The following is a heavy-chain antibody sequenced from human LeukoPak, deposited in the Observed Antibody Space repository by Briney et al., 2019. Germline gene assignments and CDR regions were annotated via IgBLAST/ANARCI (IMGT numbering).Heavy chain of an antibody. J-gene: IGHJ4*02. CDR1: GGSFSAYY. CDR2: ISPGGST. V-gene: IGHV4-34*09. CDR3: ARAPLYYYDSSGYSFDY. Sequence: PSETLSLTCAVYGGSFSAYYWTWIRQPPGKGLEWIGEISPGGSTNYNPSLKSRVTISVDTSKNQFSLKLSSVTAADTAVYYCARAPLYYYDSSGYSFDYWGQGTLVTVSS. D-gene: IGHD3-22*01.